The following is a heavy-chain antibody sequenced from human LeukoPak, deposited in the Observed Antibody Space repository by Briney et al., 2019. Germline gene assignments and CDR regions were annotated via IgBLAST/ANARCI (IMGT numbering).Heavy chain of an antibody. CDR3: AKTHYYPQSLQGGEPYYFDY. V-gene: IGHV3-30*02. Sequence: SLTLSCPVSALTSIRKGMHWVRQAPGEGMEWEAFIRYDGSHKYYAAYVKGRLTISRDNSKNTLYLQMSSLRAEDTAVYYCAKTHYYPQSLQGGEPYYFDYWGQGTLVTVSS. D-gene: IGHD3-22*01. CDR2: IRYDGSHK. J-gene: IGHJ4*02. CDR1: ALTSIRKG.